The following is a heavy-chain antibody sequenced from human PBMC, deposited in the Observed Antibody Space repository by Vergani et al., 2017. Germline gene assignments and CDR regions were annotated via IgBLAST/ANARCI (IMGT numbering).Heavy chain of an antibody. CDR2: FDPEDGET. CDR3: ATGDEGPPFSGSYFAFDI. CDR1: GYTLTELS. Sequence: QVQLVQSGAEVKKPGASVTVSCKVSGYTLTELSMHWVRQAPGKGLEWMGGFDPEDGETIYAQKFQGRVTMTEDTSTDTAYMELSSLRSEDTAVYYCATGDEGPPFSGSYFAFDIWGQGTMVTVSS. V-gene: IGHV1-24*01. J-gene: IGHJ3*02. D-gene: IGHD3-10*01.